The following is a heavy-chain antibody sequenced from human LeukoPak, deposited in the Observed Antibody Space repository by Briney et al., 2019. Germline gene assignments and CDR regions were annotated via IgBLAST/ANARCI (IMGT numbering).Heavy chain of an antibody. CDR3: ARRIGGRGSSSLLPYYYMDV. CDR1: GYSISSGYY. CDR2: IYHSGST. V-gene: IGHV4-38-2*02. D-gene: IGHD6-6*01. J-gene: IGHJ6*03. Sequence: SETLSLTCTVSGYSISSGYYWGWIRQPPGKGLEWIGSIYHSGSTYYNPSLKSRVTISVDTSKNKFSLKLSSVTAADTAVYYCARRIGGRGSSSLLPYYYMDVWGKGTTVTVSS.